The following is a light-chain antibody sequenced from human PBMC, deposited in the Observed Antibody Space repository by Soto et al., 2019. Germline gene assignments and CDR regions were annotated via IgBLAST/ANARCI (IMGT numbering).Light chain of an antibody. CDR3: QQRSNWPPSIT. J-gene: IGKJ5*01. V-gene: IGKV3-11*01. CDR1: QSVTSY. Sequence: EIVLTQSPATLSLSPGERATLSCRASQSVTSYLAWYHQKPGQAPSLLIYDASNRATGIPARFSGSGSGTDFTLTISSLEPEDFAVYYCQQRSNWPPSITFGQGTRLEIK. CDR2: DAS.